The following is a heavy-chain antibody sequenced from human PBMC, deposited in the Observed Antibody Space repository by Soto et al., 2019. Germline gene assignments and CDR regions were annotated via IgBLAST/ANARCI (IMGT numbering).Heavy chain of an antibody. V-gene: IGHV5-51*01. CDR2: IYPGDSDT. CDR1: GYSFTSCW. D-gene: IGHD3-9*01. J-gene: IGHJ3*02. Sequence: GESLKISCKGSGYSFTSCWIGWVRQMPGKGLEWMGIIYPGDSDTRYSPSFQGQVTISADKSISTAYLQWSSLKASDTAMYYCARPTYYDILTGYPYAFDIWGQGTMVTVSS. CDR3: ARPTYYDILTGYPYAFDI.